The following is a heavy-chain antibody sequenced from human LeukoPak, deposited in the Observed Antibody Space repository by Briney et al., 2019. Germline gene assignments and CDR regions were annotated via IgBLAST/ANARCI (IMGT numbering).Heavy chain of an antibody. CDR2: MNPNSGNT. V-gene: IGHV1-8*01. D-gene: IGHD3-3*01. Sequence: ASVKVSCKASGYTFTSYDINWVRQATGQGLEWMGWMNPNSGNTGYAQKFQGRVTMTRNTSISTAYMELSSLRSEDMAVYYCARADCYYDFWSGYYYYYYYYMDVWGKGTTVTVSS. J-gene: IGHJ6*03. CDR3: ARADCYYDFWSGYYYYYYYYMDV. CDR1: GYTFTSYD.